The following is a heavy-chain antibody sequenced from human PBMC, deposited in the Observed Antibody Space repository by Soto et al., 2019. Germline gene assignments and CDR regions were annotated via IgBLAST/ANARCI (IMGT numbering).Heavy chain of an antibody. CDR2: IVVGSGNT. CDR1: GFTFTNSA. V-gene: IGHV1-58*01. D-gene: IGHD2-21*02. J-gene: IGHJ4*02. Sequence: QMQLVQSGPEVKKPGTSVKVSCKASGFTFTNSAVQWVRQARGQRLEWIGWIVVGSGNTNYVQKCQRRVTTARDMSTSTAYMELRSLVSEEAAVYYCGADRTYLRGDCYVDWGQGTLITVSS. CDR3: GADRTYLRGDCYVD.